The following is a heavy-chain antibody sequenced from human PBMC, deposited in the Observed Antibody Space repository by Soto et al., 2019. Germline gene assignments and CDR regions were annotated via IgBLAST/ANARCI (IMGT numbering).Heavy chain of an antibody. J-gene: IGHJ5*02. CDR1: GGSISSSSYY. D-gene: IGHD6-19*01. CDR3: ARDASSGSLDP. CDR2: IYYSGST. Sequence: TSETLSLTCTVSGGSISSSSYYWGWIRQPPGKGLEWIGSIYYSGSTYYNPSLKSRVTISVDTSKNQFSLKLSSVTAADTAVYYCARDASSGSLDPWGQGTLVTVSS. V-gene: IGHV4-39*02.